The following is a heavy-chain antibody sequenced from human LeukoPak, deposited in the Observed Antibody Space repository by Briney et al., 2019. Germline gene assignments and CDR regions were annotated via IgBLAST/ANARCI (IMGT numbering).Heavy chain of an antibody. CDR2: ISYDGSNK. CDR1: GFNFSPYG. V-gene: IGHV3-30*18. CDR3: ANPSGTYGPGVFDI. Sequence: GGSLRLSCAASGFNFSPYGMHWVRQPPGKGLEWVALISYDGSNKYFADSVKGRFTISRDNSENKLYLQMNSLRPEDTAVYYCANPSGTYGPGVFDIWGQGTMVTVSS. D-gene: IGHD1-26*01. J-gene: IGHJ3*02.